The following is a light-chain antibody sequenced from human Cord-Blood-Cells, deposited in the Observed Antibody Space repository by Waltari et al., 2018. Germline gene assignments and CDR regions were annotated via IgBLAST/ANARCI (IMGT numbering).Light chain of an antibody. V-gene: IGKV1-39*01. CDR3: QQSYSTPLT. J-gene: IGKJ4*01. CDR2: AGS. CDR1: QSISSY. Sequence: DIQMTQSPSSLSASVGDRVTITCRASQSISSYLNWYQQKPGKAPKLLIYAGSSLQSGVRSRFSGSGSGTDFTLTISSLQPEDVATYYCQQSYSTPLTFGGGTKVEIK.